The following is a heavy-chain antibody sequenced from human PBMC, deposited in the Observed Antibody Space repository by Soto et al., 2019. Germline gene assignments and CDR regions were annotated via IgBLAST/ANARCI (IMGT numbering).Heavy chain of an antibody. J-gene: IGHJ5*02. V-gene: IGHV4-31*03. CDR3: ARDQLEGNWFDP. D-gene: IGHD1-1*01. Sequence: PSETLSLTCTVSGGSITRGGYYWSWIRQHPGKGLEWIGYIYNSGTTYYNPSLKSRVTISVDKSKNQFSLKLSSVTAADTAVYYCARDQLEGNWFDPWGQGTLVTVSS. CDR1: GGSITRGGYY. CDR2: IYNSGTT.